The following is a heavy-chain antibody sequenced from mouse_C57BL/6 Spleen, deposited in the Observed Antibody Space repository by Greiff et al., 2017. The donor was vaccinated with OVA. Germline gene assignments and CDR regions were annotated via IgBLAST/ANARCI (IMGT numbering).Heavy chain of an antibody. V-gene: IGHV1-61*01. CDR2: IYPSDSET. CDR1: GYTFTSYW. CDR3: ARQATTAYFDY. J-gene: IGHJ2*01. D-gene: IGHD1-2*01. Sequence: QVQLQQPGAELVRPGSSVKLSCKASGYTFTSYWMDWVKQRPGQGLEWIGNIYPSDSETHYNQKFKDKATLTVDKSSSTAYMQLSSLTSEDSAVYYCARQATTAYFDYWGQGTTLTVSS.